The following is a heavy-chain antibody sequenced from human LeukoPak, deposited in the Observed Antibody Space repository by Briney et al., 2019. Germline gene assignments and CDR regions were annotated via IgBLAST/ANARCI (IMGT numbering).Heavy chain of an antibody. V-gene: IGHV4-31*03. CDR3: ARTYMTSARFDP. D-gene: IGHD2-21*02. CDR2: IYYSGST. CDR1: GGSISSGGYY. J-gene: IGHJ5*02. Sequence: SETLSLTCTVSGGSISSGGYYWSWIRQHPGTGLEWIGYIYYSGSTYYNPSLKSRLTISVDTSKNQFSLKLSSVTAADTAVYYCARTYMTSARFDPWGQGTLVTVSS.